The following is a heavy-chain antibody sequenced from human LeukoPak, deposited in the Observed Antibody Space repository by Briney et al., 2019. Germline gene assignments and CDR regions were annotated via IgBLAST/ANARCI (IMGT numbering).Heavy chain of an antibody. V-gene: IGHV1-69*05. CDR3: ARTYCSSTSCYYYFDY. J-gene: IGHJ4*02. D-gene: IGHD2-2*01. Sequence: SVKVSCKASGGTFSSYAISWVRQAPGQGLEWMGGIIPIFGTANYAQKFQGRVTITTDESTSKAYMELSSLRSEDTAVYDCARTYCSSTSCYYYFDYWGQGTMVTVSS. CDR1: GGTFSSYA. CDR2: IIPIFGTA.